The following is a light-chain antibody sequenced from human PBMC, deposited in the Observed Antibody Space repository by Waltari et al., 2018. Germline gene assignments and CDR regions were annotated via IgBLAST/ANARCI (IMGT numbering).Light chain of an antibody. V-gene: IGKV1-6*01. CDR2: AAS. CDR3: LQDYNYPWT. J-gene: IGKJ1*01. CDR1: QGIRYD. Sequence: AIQMTQSPSPLSASVGARVTITCRASQGIRYDLGWYQQKPGKAPKLLIYAASSLQSGVPSRFSGGGAGTEFTLTISSLQPEDFATYYCLQDYNYPWTFGQGTKVEIK.